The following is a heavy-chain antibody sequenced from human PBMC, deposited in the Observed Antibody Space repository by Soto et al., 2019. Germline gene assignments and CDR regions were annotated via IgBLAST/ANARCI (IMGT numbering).Heavy chain of an antibody. CDR3: APLHHPPYCSGGSCKHDFDY. Sequence: GGSLRLSCAASGFTFSSYWMSWVRQAPGKGLEWVANIKQDGSEKYYVDSVKGRFTISRDNAKNSLYLQMNSLRAEDTALYYCAPLHHPPYCSGGSCKHDFDYWGQGTLVTVSS. V-gene: IGHV3-7*05. J-gene: IGHJ4*02. CDR1: GFTFSSYW. CDR2: IKQDGSEK. D-gene: IGHD2-15*01.